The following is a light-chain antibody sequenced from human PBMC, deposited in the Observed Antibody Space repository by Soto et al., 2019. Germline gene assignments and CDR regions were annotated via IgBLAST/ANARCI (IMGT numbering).Light chain of an antibody. CDR2: EVR. CDR3: NSYTSNKTYV. Sequence: QSVLTQPASVSGSPGQSITISCTGTSSDVGGYNYVSWYQHHPGKGPKCMIYEVRNRPSGVSNRFSGSKSGNTPSLTISGLQAEDEADYYCNSYTSNKTYVFGTGTKLTVL. J-gene: IGLJ1*01. CDR1: SSDVGGYNY. V-gene: IGLV2-14*01.